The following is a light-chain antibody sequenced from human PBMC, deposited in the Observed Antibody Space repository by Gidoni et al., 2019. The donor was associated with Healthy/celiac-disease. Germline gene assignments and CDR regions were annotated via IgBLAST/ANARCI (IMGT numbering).Light chain of an antibody. CDR1: QSLLHSNGYNY. CDR3: MQALQTPI. CDR2: LGS. J-gene: IGKJ2*01. Sequence: DIVMTQSPLYLPVTPGEPASISCRSSQSLLHSNGYNYLDWYLQKPGQSPQLLIYLGSNRASGVPDRFSGSGSGTDFTLKISRVEAEDVGVYYCMQALQTPIFGQGTKLEIK. V-gene: IGKV2-28*01.